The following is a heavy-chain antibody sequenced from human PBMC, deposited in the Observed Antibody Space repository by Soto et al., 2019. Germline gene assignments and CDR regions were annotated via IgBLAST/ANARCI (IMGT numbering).Heavy chain of an antibody. J-gene: IGHJ4*02. CDR3: ARVGDTAMVGYYFDY. D-gene: IGHD5-18*01. CDR2: INHSGST. CDR1: GGSFSGYY. V-gene: IGHV4-34*01. Sequence: SETLSLTCAVYGGSFSGYYWSWIRQPPGKGLEWIGEINHSGSTNYNPSLKSRVTISVDTSKNQFSLKLSSVTAADTAVYYCARVGDTAMVGYYFDYWGQGTLVTVSS.